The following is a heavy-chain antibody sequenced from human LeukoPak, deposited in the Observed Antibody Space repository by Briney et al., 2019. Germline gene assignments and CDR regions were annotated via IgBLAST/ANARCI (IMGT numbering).Heavy chain of an antibody. V-gene: IGHV1-69*02. CDR3: ATGRGIAAAGTTTLFDY. Sequence: ASVKVSCKASGGTFSSDTISWVRQAPGQGLEWMGSIIPILGIANYAQKFQGRVTITADKSTSTAYMELSSLRSEDTAVYYCATGRGIAAAGTTTLFDYWGQGTLVTVSS. CDR1: GGTFSSDT. D-gene: IGHD6-13*01. CDR2: IIPILGIA. J-gene: IGHJ4*02.